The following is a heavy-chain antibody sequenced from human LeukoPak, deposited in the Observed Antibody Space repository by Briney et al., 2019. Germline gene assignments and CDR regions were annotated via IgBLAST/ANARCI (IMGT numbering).Heavy chain of an antibody. CDR2: IKQDGGAK. CDR1: GFTFTNYW. CDR3: ARGVSISSSWYNDI. V-gene: IGHV3-7*03. J-gene: IGHJ3*02. D-gene: IGHD6-13*01. Sequence: GGSLRLSCAASGFTFTNYWMNWLRQAPGKGLEWVANIKQDGGAKNYVDSVKGRFTISRGNAKNSLYLQMNSLRAEDTAVYYCARGVSISSSWYNDIWGQGTMVTVSS.